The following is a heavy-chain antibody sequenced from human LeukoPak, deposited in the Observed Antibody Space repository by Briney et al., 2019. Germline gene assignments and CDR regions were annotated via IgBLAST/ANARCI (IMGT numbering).Heavy chain of an antibody. CDR2: IYTSGST. D-gene: IGHD3-3*01. CDR1: GGSISSYY. CDR3: ASGMYYDFWSGYTLDY. Sequence: SETLSLTCTVSGGSISSYYWSWLRQPAGKGLEWLGRIYTSGSTNYNPSLKSRVTISVDTSKNQFSLKLSSVTAADTAVYYCASGMYYDFWSGYTLDYWGQGTLVTVSS. V-gene: IGHV4-4*07. J-gene: IGHJ4*02.